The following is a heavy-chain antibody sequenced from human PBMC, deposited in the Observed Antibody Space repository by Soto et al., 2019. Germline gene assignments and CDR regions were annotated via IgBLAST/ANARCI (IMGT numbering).Heavy chain of an antibody. CDR2: INHSGST. V-gene: IGHV4-34*01. CDR3: GYPYGYWAFDI. CDR1: GGSFSGYY. Sequence: SETLSLTCGVYGGSFSGYYWSWIRQPPGKGLEWIGEINHSGSTNYNPSLKSRVTISVDKSKNQFSLKLSSVTAADTAMYYCGYPYGYWAFDIWGQGTML. J-gene: IGHJ3*02. D-gene: IGHD5-18*01.